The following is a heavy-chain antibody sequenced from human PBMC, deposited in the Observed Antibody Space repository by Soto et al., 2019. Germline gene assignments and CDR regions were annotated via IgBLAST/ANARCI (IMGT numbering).Heavy chain of an antibody. D-gene: IGHD5-18*01. CDR2: INHSGST. CDR3: ARRSTAMVSWFDP. Sequence: SQALSLTCAVYGGSFSGYYWSWIRQPPGKGLEWIGEINHSGSTNYNPSIKSRVTISVDTSKNQFSLKLSSVTAADTAVYYCARRSTAMVSWFDPWGQGTLVTVSS. CDR1: GGSFSGYY. J-gene: IGHJ5*02. V-gene: IGHV4-34*01.